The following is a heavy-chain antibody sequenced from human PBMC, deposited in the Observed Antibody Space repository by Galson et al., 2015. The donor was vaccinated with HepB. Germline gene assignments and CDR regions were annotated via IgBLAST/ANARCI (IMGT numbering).Heavy chain of an antibody. CDR3: ASGAKLWSGYLGWFDP. V-gene: IGHV3-48*02. CDR2: ISSSSSTI. J-gene: IGHJ5*02. D-gene: IGHD3-3*01. Sequence: SLRLSCAAYGFTFSSYSMNWVRQAPGKGLEWVSYISSSSSTIYYADSVKGRFTISRDNAKNSLYLQMNSLRDEDTAVYYCASGAKLWSGYLGWFDPWGQGTLVTVSS. CDR1: GFTFSSYS.